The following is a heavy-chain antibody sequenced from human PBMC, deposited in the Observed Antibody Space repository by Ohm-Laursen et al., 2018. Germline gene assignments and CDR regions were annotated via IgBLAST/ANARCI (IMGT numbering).Heavy chain of an antibody. J-gene: IGHJ6*02. CDR3: ARDHNPAITGTTDYYGMDV. D-gene: IGHD1-7*01. V-gene: IGHV4-4*07. CDR2: IYTSGST. Sequence: SETLSLTWTVSGGSISSYYWSWIRQPAGKGLEWIGRIYTSGSTNYNPSLKSRVTMSVDTSKNQFSLKLSSVTAADTAVYYCARDHNPAITGTTDYYGMDVWGQGTTVTVSS. CDR1: GGSISSYY.